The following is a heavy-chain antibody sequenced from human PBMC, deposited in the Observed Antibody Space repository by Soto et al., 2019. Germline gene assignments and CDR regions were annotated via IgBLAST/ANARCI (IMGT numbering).Heavy chain of an antibody. J-gene: IGHJ4*02. CDR1: GYTFTGYY. CDR2: INPNSGGT. Sequence: ASVKFSCKASGYTFTGYYMHWVRQAPGQGLEWMGWINPNSGGTNYAQKFQGWVTMTRDTSISTAYMKLSRLRSDDTAVYYCARDRGDGYNPFDHWGQGTLVTVSS. CDR3: ARDRGDGYNPFDH. V-gene: IGHV1-2*04. D-gene: IGHD5-12*01.